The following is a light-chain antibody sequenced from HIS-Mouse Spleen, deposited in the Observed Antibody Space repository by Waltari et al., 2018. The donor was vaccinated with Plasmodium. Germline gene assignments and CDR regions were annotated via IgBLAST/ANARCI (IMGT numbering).Light chain of an antibody. Sequence: EIVLTQSPTTLSVSPGERATLSCSASQSVRSYLAWYQPKPGQAPRLLIHEASNRPTGIPARFSGSGSGTDFPLTISSLEPEDFAVYYCQQRSNWPRVLTFGGGTKVEIK. CDR1: QSVRSY. CDR2: EAS. J-gene: IGKJ4*01. CDR3: QQRSNWPRVLT. V-gene: IGKV3-11*01.